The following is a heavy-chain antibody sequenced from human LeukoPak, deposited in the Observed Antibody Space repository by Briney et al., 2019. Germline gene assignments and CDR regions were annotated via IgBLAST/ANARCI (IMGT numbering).Heavy chain of an antibody. D-gene: IGHD6-19*01. CDR2: SYPGDSDT. CDR1: GSSFTRYW. V-gene: IGHV5-51*01. J-gene: IGHJ5*02. Sequence: GESLQISCQGSGSSFTRYWIGGVRPVRGKGLEWMGISYPGDSDTRYSPSFQGQVTISADKSISTAYLQWSSLKASDTAMYYCARHRYSSGSQFWFDPWGQGTLVTVSS. CDR3: ARHRYSSGSQFWFDP.